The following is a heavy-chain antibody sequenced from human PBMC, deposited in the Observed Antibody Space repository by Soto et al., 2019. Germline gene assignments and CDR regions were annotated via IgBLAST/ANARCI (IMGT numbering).Heavy chain of an antibody. J-gene: IGHJ4*02. V-gene: IGHV5-51*01. CDR3: ARPPYCGGDCYPYYFDY. CDR1: GYSFTSYW. D-gene: IGHD2-21*02. Sequence: GESLKISCKGSGYSFTSYWIGWVRQMPGKGLEWMGIIYPGDSDTRYSPSFQGQVTISADKSISTAYLQWSSLKASDTAMYYCARPPYCGGDCYPYYFDYWGQGTLVTVSS. CDR2: IYPGDSDT.